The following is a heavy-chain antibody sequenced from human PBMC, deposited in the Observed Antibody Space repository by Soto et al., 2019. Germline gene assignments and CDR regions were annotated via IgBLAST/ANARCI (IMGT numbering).Heavy chain of an antibody. CDR1: GFTFSSYW. V-gene: IGHV3-7*03. CDR3: AREKGYCSGGSCYFGWFDP. CDR2: IKQDGSEK. Sequence: GGSLRLSCAASGFTFSSYWMSWVRQAPGKGLEWVANIKQDGSEKYYVDSVKGRFTISRDNAKNSLYLQMNSLRAEDTAVYYCAREKGYCSGGSCYFGWFDPWGQGTLVTVSS. D-gene: IGHD2-15*01. J-gene: IGHJ5*02.